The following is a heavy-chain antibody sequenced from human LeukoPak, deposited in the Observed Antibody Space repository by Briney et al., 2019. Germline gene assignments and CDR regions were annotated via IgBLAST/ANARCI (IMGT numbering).Heavy chain of an antibody. CDR2: ISGSGGST. CDR1: GFAFSSYA. D-gene: IGHD3-16*02. CDR3: ANALGVIAPFDY. V-gene: IGHV3-23*01. J-gene: IGHJ4*02. Sequence: GGSLRLSCAASGFAFSSYAVSWVRQAPGKGLEWVSAISGSGGSTYYADSVKGRFTISRDNSKNTLYLQMNSLRAEDTAVYYCANALGVIAPFDYWGQGTLVTVSS.